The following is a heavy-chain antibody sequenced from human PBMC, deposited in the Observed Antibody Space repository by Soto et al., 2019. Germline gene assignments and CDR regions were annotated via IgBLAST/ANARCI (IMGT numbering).Heavy chain of an antibody. CDR2: ISYDGSNK. Sequence: QVQLVESGGGVIQPGRSLRLSCAASGFTFSSYGMHWVRQAPGKGLEWVAVISYDGSNKYYADSVKGRFTISRDNSKNTLYLQMNSLRAEDTAVYYWANATHIGPWYFDLWGRGTLVTVSS. J-gene: IGHJ2*01. D-gene: IGHD3-3*01. CDR3: ANATHIGPWYFDL. CDR1: GFTFSSYG. V-gene: IGHV3-30*18.